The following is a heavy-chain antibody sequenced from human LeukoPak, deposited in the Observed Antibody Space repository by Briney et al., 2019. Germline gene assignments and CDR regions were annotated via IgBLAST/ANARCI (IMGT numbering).Heavy chain of an antibody. CDR3: ARHLAPIVGATWFDY. CDR2: IYYSGST. D-gene: IGHD1-26*01. Sequence: SETLSLTCTVSGGSISSSSYYWGWIRQPPGKGLEWIGSIYYSGSTYYNPSLKSRVTISVDTSKNQFSLKLSSVTAAETAVYYCARHLAPIVGATWFDYWGQGTLVTVSS. J-gene: IGHJ4*02. V-gene: IGHV4-39*01. CDR1: GGSISSSSYY.